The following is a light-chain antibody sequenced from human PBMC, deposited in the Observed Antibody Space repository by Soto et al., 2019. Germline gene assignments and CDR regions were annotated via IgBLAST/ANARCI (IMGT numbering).Light chain of an antibody. Sequence: VLTQYTVPMSLSPGERATLSCRASQSVSNNYLAWYQQKPGQAPRLLIYGASNRATGIPDRFSGSGSGTDFTLTISRLEPDDFAVYYCQQYCSSGTFGQGTKVDIK. V-gene: IGKV3-20*01. CDR1: QSVSNNY. CDR3: QQYCSSGT. J-gene: IGKJ1*01. CDR2: GAS.